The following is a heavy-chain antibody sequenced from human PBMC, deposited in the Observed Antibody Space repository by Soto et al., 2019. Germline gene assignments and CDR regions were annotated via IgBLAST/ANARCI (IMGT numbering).Heavy chain of an antibody. CDR3: TRGATSPFAS. D-gene: IGHD3-16*01. J-gene: IGHJ4*02. CDR2: VYPSDSDV. Sequence: PGESLKISCQGSGYRFTSSWIGWVRQMPGKGLEWLGNVYPSDSDVRYSPSFEGRVPISADNPINPAYLHLLNLRASDTAIYYCTRGATSPFASGGQGTRVPVSS. V-gene: IGHV5-51*01. CDR1: GYRFTSSW.